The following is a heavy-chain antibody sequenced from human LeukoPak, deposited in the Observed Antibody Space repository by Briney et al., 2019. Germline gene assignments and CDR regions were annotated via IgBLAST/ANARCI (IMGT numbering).Heavy chain of an antibody. CDR3: AKESAKYYYDSSGYPTVD. CDR2: ISGSGGST. J-gene: IGHJ4*02. D-gene: IGHD3-22*01. V-gene: IGHV3-23*01. CDR1: GFTFSSYA. Sequence: GRSLRLSCAASGFTFSSYAMSWVRQAPGKGLEWVSAISGSGGSTYYAGSVKGRFTISRDNSKNTLYLQMNSLRAEDTAVYYCAKESAKYYYDSSGYPTVDWGQGTLVTVSS.